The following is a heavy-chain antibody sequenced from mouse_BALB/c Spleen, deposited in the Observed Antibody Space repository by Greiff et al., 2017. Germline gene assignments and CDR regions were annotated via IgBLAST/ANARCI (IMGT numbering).Heavy chain of an antibody. D-gene: IGHD3-2*01. V-gene: IGHV3-2*02. CDR3: AKSLTARATGFAY. Sequence: EVKLVESGPGLVKPSQSLSLTCTVTGYSITSDYAWNWIRQFPGNKLEWMGYISYSGSTSYNPSLKSRISITRDTSKNQFFLQLNSVTTEDTATYYCAKSLTARATGFAYWGQGTLVTVSA. CDR2: ISYSGST. CDR1: GYSITSDYA. J-gene: IGHJ3*01.